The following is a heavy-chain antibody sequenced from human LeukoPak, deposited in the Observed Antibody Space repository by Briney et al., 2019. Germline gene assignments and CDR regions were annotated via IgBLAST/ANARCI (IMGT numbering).Heavy chain of an antibody. CDR2: IKQDGSEK. CDR3: ARVWYYYDSSGYYPDY. CDR1: GFTFSSYW. J-gene: IGHJ4*02. V-gene: IGHV3-7*01. Sequence: PGGSLRLSSTASGFTFSSYWRSWVRQAPGKGLEWVANIKQDGSEKYYVDSVKGRFTISRDNAKNSLYLQMNSLRAEDTAVYYCARVWYYYDSSGYYPDYWGQGALVTVSS. D-gene: IGHD3-22*01.